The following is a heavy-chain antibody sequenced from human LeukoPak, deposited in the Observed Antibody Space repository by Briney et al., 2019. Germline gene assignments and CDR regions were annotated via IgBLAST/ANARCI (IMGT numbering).Heavy chain of an antibody. D-gene: IGHD4-17*01. V-gene: IGHV4-39*07. CDR2: IYYSGST. CDR1: GFTFSSYS. J-gene: IGHJ5*02. Sequence: PGGSLRLSCAASGFTFSSYSMNWVRQAPGKGLEWIGSIYYSGSTYYNPSLKSRVTISVDTSKNQFSLKLSSVTAADTAVYYCARTPLYGDYEPNWFDPWGQGTLVTVSS. CDR3: ARTPLYGDYEPNWFDP.